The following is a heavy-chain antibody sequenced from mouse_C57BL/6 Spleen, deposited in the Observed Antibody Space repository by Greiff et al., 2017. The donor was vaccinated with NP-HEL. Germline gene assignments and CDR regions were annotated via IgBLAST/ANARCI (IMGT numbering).Heavy chain of an antibody. CDR1: GYTFTDYY. D-gene: IGHD1-1*01. V-gene: IGHV1-75*01. CDR2: IFPGSGST. Sequence: VQRVESGPELVKPGASVKISCKASGYTFTDYYINWVKQRPGQGLEWIGWIFPGSGSTYYNEKFKGKATLTVDKSSSTAYMLLSSLTSEDSAVYFCAREDGSSLANYYAMDYWGQGTSVTVSS. CDR3: AREDGSSLANYYAMDY. J-gene: IGHJ4*01.